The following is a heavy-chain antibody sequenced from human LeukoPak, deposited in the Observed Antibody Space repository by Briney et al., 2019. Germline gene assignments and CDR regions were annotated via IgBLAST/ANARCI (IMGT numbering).Heavy chain of an antibody. J-gene: IGHJ4*02. CDR2: IYPGDSDT. V-gene: IGHV5-51*01. Sequence: GESLKISCKGSGYSFTSYWIGWVRQMPGKGLEWIGIIYPGDSDTRYSPSFQGQVTISADKSISTAYLQWSSLKASDTAMYYCARQRSPYDSSGYYFDYWGQGTLVTVSS. D-gene: IGHD3-22*01. CDR1: GYSFTSYW. CDR3: ARQRSPYDSSGYYFDY.